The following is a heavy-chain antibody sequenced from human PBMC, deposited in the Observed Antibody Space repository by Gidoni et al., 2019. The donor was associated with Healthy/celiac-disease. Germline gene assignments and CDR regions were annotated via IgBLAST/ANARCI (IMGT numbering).Heavy chain of an antibody. J-gene: IGHJ4*02. D-gene: IGHD3-3*01. V-gene: IGHV4-31*03. CDR1: GGSISSGGYY. CDR2: IYYSGST. CDR3: ARVILEPHPSCFDY. Sequence: QVQLQESGPGLVKPSQTLSLTCTVSGGSISSGGYYWSWLRQHPGKGLEWIGYIYYSGSTYYNPSLKSRVTISVDTSKNQFSLKPSSVTAADTAVYYCARVILEPHPSCFDYWGQGTLVTVSS.